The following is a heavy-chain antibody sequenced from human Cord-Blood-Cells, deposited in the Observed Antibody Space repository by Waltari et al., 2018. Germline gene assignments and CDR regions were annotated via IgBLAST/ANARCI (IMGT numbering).Heavy chain of an antibody. CDR1: GFTFSSYA. Sequence: EVQLVESGGGLVQPGGSLRLSCAASGFTFSSYAMHWVRQAPGEGVEFVSAISSNGGSKYYANSVKGRFTISRDNSKNTLYLQMGSLRAEDMAVYYCARGHSSSWYAFDIWGQGTMVTVSS. D-gene: IGHD6-13*01. J-gene: IGHJ3*02. V-gene: IGHV3-64*01. CDR2: ISSNGGSK. CDR3: ARGHSSSWYAFDI.